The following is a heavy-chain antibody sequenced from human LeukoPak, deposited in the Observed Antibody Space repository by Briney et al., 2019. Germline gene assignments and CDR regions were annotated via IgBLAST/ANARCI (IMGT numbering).Heavy chain of an antibody. Sequence: GGSLRLSCAASGFTFSSYSMNWVRQAPGKGLEWVSSISSSSSYIYYADSVKGRFTISRDNSKNTLYLQMNSLRAEDTAVYYCAKDEYSSGSYFDYWGQGTLVTVSS. CDR3: AKDEYSSGSYFDY. CDR1: GFTFSSYS. V-gene: IGHV3-21*04. J-gene: IGHJ4*02. D-gene: IGHD6-19*01. CDR2: ISSSSSYI.